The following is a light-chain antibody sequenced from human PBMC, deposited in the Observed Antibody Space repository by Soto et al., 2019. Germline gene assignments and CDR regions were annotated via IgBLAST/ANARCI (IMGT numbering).Light chain of an antibody. CDR2: GAS. CDR3: QQKAT. J-gene: IGKJ1*01. V-gene: IGKV3-15*01. Sequence: IVMTQSPATLSVSPGERATLSCRASQSVSSNLAWYQQKPGQAPRLLIYGASTRATGIPARFSGSGSGTEFTLTISSLQSEDFALYYCQQKATFGQGTKVDIK. CDR1: QSVSSN.